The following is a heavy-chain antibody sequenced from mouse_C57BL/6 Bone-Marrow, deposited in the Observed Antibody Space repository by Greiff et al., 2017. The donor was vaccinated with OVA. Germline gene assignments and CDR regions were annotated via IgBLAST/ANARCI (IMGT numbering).Heavy chain of an antibody. J-gene: IGHJ2*01. CDR3: ARGGRGAWFAY. D-gene: IGHD2-2*01. CDR1: GYTFTSYW. V-gene: IGHV1-50*01. Sequence: QVQLKQPGAELVKPGASVKLSCKASGYTFTSYWMQWVKQRPGQGLEWIGEIDPSDSYTNYNQKFKGKATLTVDTSSSTAYMQLSSLTSEDSAVYYCARGGRGAWFAYWGQGTTLTVSS. CDR2: IDPSDSYT.